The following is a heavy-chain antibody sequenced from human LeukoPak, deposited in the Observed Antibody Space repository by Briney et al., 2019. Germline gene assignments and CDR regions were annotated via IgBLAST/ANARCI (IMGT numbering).Heavy chain of an antibody. Sequence: GGSLRLSCAASSFTFSNYGMYWVRRAPGKGLEWVAVIGHDGNYIYYGDSVKGRFTISRDNSKNTLYLQMNSLRAEDTAVYFCARDRGSHYLDYWGQGTLVTVSS. V-gene: IGHV3-33*01. CDR3: ARDRGSHYLDY. J-gene: IGHJ4*02. CDR1: SFTFSNYG. D-gene: IGHD1-26*01. CDR2: IGHDGNYI.